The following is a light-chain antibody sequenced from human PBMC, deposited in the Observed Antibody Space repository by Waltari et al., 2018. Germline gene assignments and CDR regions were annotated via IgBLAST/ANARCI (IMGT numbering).Light chain of an antibody. CDR1: QRVSSY. CDR2: DAS. Sequence: ELALTQSPAPLSLSPGERATLSCRASQRVSSYLAWYQQKPGQAPRLLIYDASNRATGIPARFSGSGSGTDFTLTISSLEPEDFAVYYCQQRSNWPLTFGGGTKVEIK. J-gene: IGKJ4*01. CDR3: QQRSNWPLT. V-gene: IGKV3-11*01.